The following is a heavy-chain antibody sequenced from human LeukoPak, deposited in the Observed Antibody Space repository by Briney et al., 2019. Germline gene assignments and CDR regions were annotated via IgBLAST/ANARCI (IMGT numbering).Heavy chain of an antibody. CDR2: IRYDGSNK. V-gene: IGHV3-30*02. D-gene: IGHD2-15*01. CDR3: ARHRSGGSQDDGFDI. Sequence: GGSLRLSCAASGFTFSSYGMHWVRQAPGKGLEWVAFIRYDGSNKYYADSVKGRFTISRDNAKNSLYLQMNSLRAEDTALYYCARHRSGGSQDDGFDIWGRGTMVTVSS. J-gene: IGHJ3*02. CDR1: GFTFSSYG.